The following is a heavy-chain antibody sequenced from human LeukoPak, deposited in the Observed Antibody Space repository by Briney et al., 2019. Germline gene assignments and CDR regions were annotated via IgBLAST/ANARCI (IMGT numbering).Heavy chain of an antibody. V-gene: IGHV3-23*01. D-gene: IGHD5-24*01. CDR1: GFTVSNNY. J-gene: IGHJ4*02. CDR3: ARASRDGYNLGVGY. Sequence: GGSLRLSFAASGFTVSNNYMSWVRQAPGKGLEWVSAISGSGGSTYYADSVKGRFTISRDNSKNTLYLQMNSLRAEDTAVYYCARASRDGYNLGVGYWGQGTLVTVSS. CDR2: ISGSGGST.